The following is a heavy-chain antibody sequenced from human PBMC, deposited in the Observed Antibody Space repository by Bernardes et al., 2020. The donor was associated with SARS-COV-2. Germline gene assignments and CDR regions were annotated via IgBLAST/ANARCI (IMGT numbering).Heavy chain of an antibody. CDR2: ISSSSSYI. CDR3: ARRGSFNGMDV. J-gene: IGHJ6*02. Sequence: GGSLRLSCEASGFTFSTYSMIWVRQAPGKGLEWVSSISSSSSYIYYADSVKGRFTISRDNAKSSLFLQMNSLRAEDTAVYYCARRGSFNGMDVWGQGTTVTVSS. D-gene: IGHD3-10*01. V-gene: IGHV3-21*01. CDR1: GFTFSTYS.